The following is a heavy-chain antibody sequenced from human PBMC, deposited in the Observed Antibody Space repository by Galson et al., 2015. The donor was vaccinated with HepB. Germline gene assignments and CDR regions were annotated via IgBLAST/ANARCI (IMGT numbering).Heavy chain of an antibody. Sequence: QSGAEVKKPGESLKISCTGSGYSFTSYWIGWVRQMPGKGLEWMGIIYPGDSDTRYSPSFQGQVTISADKSISTAYLQWSSLKASDTAMYYCASRWRGFDWLSLHYFDYWGQGTLVTVSS. D-gene: IGHD3-9*01. CDR1: GYSFTSYW. J-gene: IGHJ4*02. CDR3: ASRWRGFDWLSLHYFDY. CDR2: IYPGDSDT. V-gene: IGHV5-51*01.